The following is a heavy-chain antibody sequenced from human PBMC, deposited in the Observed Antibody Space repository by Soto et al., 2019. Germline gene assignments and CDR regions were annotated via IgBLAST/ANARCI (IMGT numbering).Heavy chain of an antibody. CDR2: ISSSSSTI. V-gene: IGHV3-48*01. CDR1: GFTFSSYS. Sequence: SGGSLRLSCAASGFTFSSYSVNWVRQAPGKGLEWVSYISSSSSTIYYADSVKGRFTISRDNAKNSLYLQMNSLRAEDTAVYYCARGSYDFWSGYQYRNDAFDIWGQGTMVTVSS. D-gene: IGHD3-3*01. J-gene: IGHJ3*02. CDR3: ARGSYDFWSGYQYRNDAFDI.